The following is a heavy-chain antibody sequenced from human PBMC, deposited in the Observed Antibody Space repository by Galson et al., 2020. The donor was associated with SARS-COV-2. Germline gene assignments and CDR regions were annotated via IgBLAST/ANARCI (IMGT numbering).Heavy chain of an antibody. V-gene: IGHV3-7*01. CDR2: IQPDGSAT. Sequence: GGSLRLSCTASGFGFSGSWMTWVRQAPGKGLQWVAKIQPDGSATFYVDSVRGRFTISRDNAENSLSLQMNSLRVEDTAVYYCAREVSWWADLWGLGTLVTVSS. D-gene: IGHD2-15*01. J-gene: IGHJ3*01. CDR1: GFGFSGSW. CDR3: AREVSWWADL.